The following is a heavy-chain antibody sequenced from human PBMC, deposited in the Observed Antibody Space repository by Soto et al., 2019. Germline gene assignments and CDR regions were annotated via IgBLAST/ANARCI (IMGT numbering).Heavy chain of an antibody. V-gene: IGHV4-34*01. Sequence: QVQLQQWGAGLLKPSETLSLTCAVYGGSFSGYYWSWIRQPPGKGLGWIGEINHSGSTNYNPSLKSRVTISVDTSKNQFSLKLSSVTAADTAVYYCARDSTYYYYGMDVWGQGTTVTVSS. J-gene: IGHJ6*02. CDR3: ARDSTYYYYGMDV. CDR1: GGSFSGYY. CDR2: INHSGST.